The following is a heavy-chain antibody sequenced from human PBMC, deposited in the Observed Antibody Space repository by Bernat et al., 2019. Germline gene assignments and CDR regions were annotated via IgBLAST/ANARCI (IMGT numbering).Heavy chain of an antibody. Sequence: EVQLAESGGGLVQPGGSLRLSCAASGFTFSQYWMDWVRQAPGKGPVWVSHINTDGTTTNYADSVKGRFTMSRDNAKNIIYLQMNSLRAEDTAVYYCVRDPNRKLDYWGQGTQVTVSP. J-gene: IGHJ4*02. V-gene: IGHV3-74*01. CDR3: VRDPNRKLDY. D-gene: IGHD1-1*01. CDR2: INTDGTTT. CDR1: GFTFSQYW.